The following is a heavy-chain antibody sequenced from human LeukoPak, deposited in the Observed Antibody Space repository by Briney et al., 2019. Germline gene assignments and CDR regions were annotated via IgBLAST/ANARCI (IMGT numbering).Heavy chain of an antibody. Sequence: PGGSLRLSCAASGFTFSSYWMSWVRQAPGKGLEWVANIKQDGSEKYYVDSVKGRFTISRDNAKNSLYLQMNSLRAEDTAVYYCARDRNYYDSSGYHRVDYWGQGTLVTVSS. J-gene: IGHJ4*02. V-gene: IGHV3-7*01. CDR1: GFTFSSYW. D-gene: IGHD3-22*01. CDR2: IKQDGSEK. CDR3: ARDRNYYDSSGYHRVDY.